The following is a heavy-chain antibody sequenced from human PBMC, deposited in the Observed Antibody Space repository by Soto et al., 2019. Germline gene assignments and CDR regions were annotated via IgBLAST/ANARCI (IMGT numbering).Heavy chain of an antibody. CDR2: ISSSSSYI. CDR3: ARDLAYCGGDCYSARDYYYYGMDV. V-gene: IGHV3-21*01. Sequence: EVQLVESGGGLVKPGGSLRLSCAASGFTFSSYSMNWVRQAPGKGLEWVSSISSSSSYIYYADSVKGRFTISRDNAKNSLYLQMNSLRAEDTAVYYCARDLAYCGGDCYSARDYYYYGMDVWGQGTTVTVSS. D-gene: IGHD2-21*02. J-gene: IGHJ6*02. CDR1: GFTFSSYS.